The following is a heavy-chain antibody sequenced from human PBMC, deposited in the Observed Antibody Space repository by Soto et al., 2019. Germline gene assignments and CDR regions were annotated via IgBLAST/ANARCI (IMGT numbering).Heavy chain of an antibody. Sequence: QVQLVQSGDEVKEPGDSVRVSCEASGYTFTAYYIHWVRRAPGQGLEWMGWINPKFGDTTYAQDFQGRVSMTRDMSISTVYMELSRLTSDDTAIYYCARNMDYYYGRGSGNGHGVWGQGTTVTVFS. D-gene: IGHD3-10*02. J-gene: IGHJ6*02. CDR1: GYTFTAYY. V-gene: IGHV1-2*02. CDR3: ARNMDYYYGRGSGNGHGV. CDR2: INPKFGDT.